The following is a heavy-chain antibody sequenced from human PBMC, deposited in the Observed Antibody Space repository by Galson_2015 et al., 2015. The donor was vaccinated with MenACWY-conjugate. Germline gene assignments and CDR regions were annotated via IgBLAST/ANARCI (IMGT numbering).Heavy chain of an antibody. CDR1: GFTFSSAW. CDR2: IKNKAAGGTT. CDR3: TADVSGYSAYSVADY. J-gene: IGHJ4*02. D-gene: IGHD4-11*01. Sequence: SLRLSCAASGFTFSSAWMHWVRQAPGKGLEWVGRIKNKAAGGTTDYAAPVKGRFTISRNEPEKTLYLQISSLKIEDTAVYYCTADVSGYSAYSVADYWGQGTLVTVSS. V-gene: IGHV3-15*07.